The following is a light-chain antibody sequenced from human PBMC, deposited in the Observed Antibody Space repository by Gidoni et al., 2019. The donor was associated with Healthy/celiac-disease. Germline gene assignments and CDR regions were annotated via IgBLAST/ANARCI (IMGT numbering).Light chain of an antibody. CDR1: QSVSSY. CDR3: QQRSNWPPYT. V-gene: IGKV3-11*01. Sequence: EIVLTQSPATLSLSPGERATLSCRASQSVSSYLAWYQQKPGQAPRLLIYDASNRATGIPARFSGSGSGTDFTLTISILEPEDFAVYYCQQRSNWPPYTFXXXTKLEIK. J-gene: IGKJ2*01. CDR2: DAS.